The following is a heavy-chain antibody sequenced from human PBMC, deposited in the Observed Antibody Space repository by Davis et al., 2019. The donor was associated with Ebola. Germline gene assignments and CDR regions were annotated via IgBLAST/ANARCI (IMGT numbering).Heavy chain of an antibody. CDR3: ARRLEVVTTLGAYYY. J-gene: IGHJ6*01. CDR2: ISTSSSTI. Sequence: GESLKISCAASGFTFSSYSMNWVRQAPGKGLEWVSYISTSSSTISYADSVKGRFTISRDNAKNSLSLQMTSLRDEDTAVYYCARRLEVVTTLGAYYY. D-gene: IGHD2-21*02. CDR1: GFTFSSYS. V-gene: IGHV3-48*02.